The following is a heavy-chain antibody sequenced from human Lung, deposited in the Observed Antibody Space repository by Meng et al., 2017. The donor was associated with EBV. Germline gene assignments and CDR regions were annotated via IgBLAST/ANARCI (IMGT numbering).Heavy chain of an antibody. CDR3: ASEPNSGYGSDY. V-gene: IGHV3-53*01. D-gene: IGHD5-12*01. CDR2: IYGGFTT. CDR1: GFPCSSND. J-gene: IGHJ4*02. Sequence: GGXLIFSCDASGFPCSSNDMSLVRQAPGKGLEWVSVIYGGFTTYSAESVEGRFTTSRDDSKNTVYLQMNNLRVDDTAIYYCASEPNSGYGSDYWGQGTLVTVSS.